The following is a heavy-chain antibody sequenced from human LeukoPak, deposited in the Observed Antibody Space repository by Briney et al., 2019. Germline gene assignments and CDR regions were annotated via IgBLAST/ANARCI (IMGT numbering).Heavy chain of an antibody. J-gene: IGHJ6*02. V-gene: IGHV4-59*01. D-gene: IGHD5-18*01. CDR2: IYYSGST. CDR3: ARDRMEDTAMVYYYYGMDV. Sequence: SETLSLTCTVSGGSISSYCWSWIRQPPGKGLEWIGYIYYSGSTNYNPSLKSRVTISVDTSKNQFSLKLSSVTAADTAVYYCARDRMEDTAMVYYYYGMDVWGQGTTVTVSS. CDR1: GGSISSYC.